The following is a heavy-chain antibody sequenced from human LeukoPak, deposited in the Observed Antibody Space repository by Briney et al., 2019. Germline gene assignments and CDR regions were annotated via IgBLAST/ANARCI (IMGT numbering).Heavy chain of an antibody. Sequence: ASVTVSSTASGYTFSGYYMHWVRQAPGQGPEWMGWINRGSGSKEYSQKFQGRVTMTRDTSISTVYLYLRGLRSDDTALYYCERKVERRGDRGDFEYWGQGTLVTVSS. V-gene: IGHV1-2*02. CDR2: INRGSGSK. J-gene: IGHJ4*02. CDR3: ERKVERRGDRGDFEY. CDR1: GYTFSGYY. D-gene: IGHD1-1*01.